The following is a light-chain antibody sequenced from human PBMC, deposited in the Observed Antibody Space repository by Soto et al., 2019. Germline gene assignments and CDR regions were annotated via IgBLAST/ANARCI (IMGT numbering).Light chain of an antibody. CDR2: DAS. V-gene: IGKV3-11*01. CDR1: QSVSSY. Sequence: PGERVTLSCMASQSVSSYLAWYQQKPGQAPRLLIYDASNRATGIPARFSSSGSGTDFTLTISSLEPEDFAVYYCQQYNDWPPAFGGGTKVDIK. CDR3: QQYNDWPPA. J-gene: IGKJ4*01.